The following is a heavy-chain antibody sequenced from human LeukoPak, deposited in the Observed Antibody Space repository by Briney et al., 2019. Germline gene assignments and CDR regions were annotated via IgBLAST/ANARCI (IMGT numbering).Heavy chain of an antibody. Sequence: GGSLRLSCAASGFTFSNYWMTWLHQAPGKGLEWVAHINQDGSKEYYMDSVKARFTISRDNAKNSLSLQMNSLRAEDTAVYYCVRDGGVSGYDLLDYWGQGTLVTVSS. V-gene: IGHV3-7*01. D-gene: IGHD5-12*01. J-gene: IGHJ4*02. CDR3: VRDGGVSGYDLLDY. CDR1: GFTFSNYW. CDR2: INQDGSKE.